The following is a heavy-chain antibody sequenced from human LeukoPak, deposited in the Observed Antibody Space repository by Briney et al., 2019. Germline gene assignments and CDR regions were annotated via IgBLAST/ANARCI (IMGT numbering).Heavy chain of an antibody. V-gene: IGHV4-39*01. CDR1: GGSISSSSNY. D-gene: IGHD3-22*01. J-gene: IGHJ4*02. Sequence: SETLSLTCTVSGGSISSSSNYWGWIRQPPGKGLEWIGSIHYSETTYDNPALKSRVIISVDTSKNEFSLKLTSVTAADTAVYYCARVDSSGYQANFDYWGQGTLVTVSS. CDR3: ARVDSSGYQANFDY. CDR2: IHYSETT.